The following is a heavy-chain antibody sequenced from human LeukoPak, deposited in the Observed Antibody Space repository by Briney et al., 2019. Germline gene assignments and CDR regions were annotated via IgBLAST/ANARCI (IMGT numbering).Heavy chain of an antibody. CDR1: GFTFSSYW. CDR3: ARDVGGSYYDFDFDY. D-gene: IGHD1-26*01. CDR2: INSDGSST. V-gene: IGHV3-74*01. J-gene: IGHJ4*02. Sequence: PGGSLRLSCAASGFTFSSYWMHWVRQAPGKGLVWVSRINSDGSSTSYADSVKGRFPISRDNAKNTLYLQMNSLRAEDTAVYYCARDVGGSYYDFDFDYWGQGTLVTVSS.